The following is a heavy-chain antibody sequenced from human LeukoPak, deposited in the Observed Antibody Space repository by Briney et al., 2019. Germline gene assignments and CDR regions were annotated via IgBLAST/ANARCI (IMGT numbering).Heavy chain of an antibody. Sequence: SETLSLTCTVSGGSISSGDYYWSWIRQPPGKGLEWIGYIYYSGSTYYNPSLKSRVTISVDTSKNQFSLKLSSVTAADTAVYYCARVPPPSYYYGSSGYLGFDYWGQGTLVTVSS. V-gene: IGHV4-30-4*01. D-gene: IGHD3-22*01. J-gene: IGHJ4*02. CDR2: IYYSGST. CDR3: ARVPPPSYYYGSSGYLGFDY. CDR1: GGSISSGDYY.